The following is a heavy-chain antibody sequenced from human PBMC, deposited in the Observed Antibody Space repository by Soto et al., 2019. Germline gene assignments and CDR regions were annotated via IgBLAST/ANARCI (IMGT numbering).Heavy chain of an antibody. D-gene: IGHD3-10*02. CDR3: ASRYVRRGVLMDV. CDR2: IYYSATS. V-gene: IGHV4-31*03. Sequence: PSETLSLTCTVSGDSISSGGYYWSWIRQHPGEGLELIGHIYYSATSYYNPSLKSRVTISVDTSKNQFSLKLSSVTAADTAVYYCASRYVRRGVLMDVWGQGTTVTVSS. CDR1: GDSISSGGYY. J-gene: IGHJ6*02.